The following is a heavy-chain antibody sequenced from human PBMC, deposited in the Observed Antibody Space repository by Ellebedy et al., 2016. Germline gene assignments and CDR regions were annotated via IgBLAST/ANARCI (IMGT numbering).Heavy chain of an antibody. CDR3: ARDGSEWSRDY. CDR2: IVFSGTAT. V-gene: IGHV3-21*01. Sequence: GESLKISXAASGFIFNIAGMTWVRQAPGKGLEWVATIVFSGTATYYSDSLKGRFIISRDNAKNSLFLQMSSLRVEDTAVYYCARDGSEWSRDYWGQGTLVTVSS. D-gene: IGHD3-3*01. J-gene: IGHJ4*02. CDR1: GFIFNIAG.